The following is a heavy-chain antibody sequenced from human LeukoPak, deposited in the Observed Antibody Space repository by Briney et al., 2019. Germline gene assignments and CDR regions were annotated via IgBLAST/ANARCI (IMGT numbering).Heavy chain of an antibody. CDR1: GYTFTGYY. CDR3: AREDSNYYDSSGHYVRDFQH. CDR2: INPNSGGT. Sequence: ASVKVSCKASGYTFTGYYMHWVRQAPGQGLEWMGWINPNSGGTNYAQKFQGRVTMTRDTSISTAYMELSRLRSDDTAVYYCAREDSNYYDSSGHYVRDFQHWGQGTLVIVSS. D-gene: IGHD3-22*01. V-gene: IGHV1-2*02. J-gene: IGHJ1*01.